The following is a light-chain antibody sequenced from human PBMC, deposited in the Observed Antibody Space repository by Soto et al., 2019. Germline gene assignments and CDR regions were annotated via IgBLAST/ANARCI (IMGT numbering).Light chain of an antibody. V-gene: IGLV2-14*01. CDR2: EVT. J-gene: IGLJ2*01. CDR3: SSYTTSSTYD. CDR1: SRDIGFYNY. Sequence: QSALTQPASVSGSPGQSITISCTGTSRDIGFYNYVSWYQQYPGNAPKLIIFEVTNRPSGVSDRFSGSKSGNTASLTISGLLPEDGADYYCSSYTTSSTYDFGAGTKLTVL.